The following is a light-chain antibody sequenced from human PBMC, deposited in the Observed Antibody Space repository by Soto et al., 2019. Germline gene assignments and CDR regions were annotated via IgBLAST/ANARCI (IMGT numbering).Light chain of an antibody. J-gene: IGKJ1*01. CDR1: QSISSY. Sequence: DIQMTQSPPSLSASVGDRVTITCRASQSISSYLNWYQQKPGKAPKLLIYAASSLQSGVPSRFSGSGSGTDFTLTISSLQPEDFATYYCQQSYSTPPTTFGQGTKVEIK. CDR2: AAS. V-gene: IGKV1-39*01. CDR3: QQSYSTPPTT.